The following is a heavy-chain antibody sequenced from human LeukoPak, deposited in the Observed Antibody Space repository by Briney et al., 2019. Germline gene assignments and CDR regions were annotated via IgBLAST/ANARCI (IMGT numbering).Heavy chain of an antibody. CDR1: GFTFSSYG. Sequence: PGGSLRLSCAASGFTFSSYGMSWVRQAPGKGLEWVSAISGSGGSTYYADSVKGRFTISRDNSKNTLYLQMNSLRAEDTAVYYCAKGSTYGGILYYMDVWGKGTTVTISS. CDR3: AKGSTYGGILYYMDV. V-gene: IGHV3-23*01. J-gene: IGHJ6*03. D-gene: IGHD2-2*01. CDR2: ISGSGGST.